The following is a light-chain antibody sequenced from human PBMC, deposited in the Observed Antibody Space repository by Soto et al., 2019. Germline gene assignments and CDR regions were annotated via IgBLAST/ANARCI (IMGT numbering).Light chain of an antibody. CDR3: SSFKSSSSYV. CDR2: DVS. J-gene: IGLJ1*01. Sequence: QSVLAQPASVSGSPGQSIAISCTGTSSDVGSYNSVSWYQQYPGKAPTLMIHDVSDRPSGVSNRFSGSKSGNTASLTISGLQAEDEADYYCSSFKSSSSYVLGSGTKVTV. CDR1: SSDVGSYNS. V-gene: IGLV2-14*03.